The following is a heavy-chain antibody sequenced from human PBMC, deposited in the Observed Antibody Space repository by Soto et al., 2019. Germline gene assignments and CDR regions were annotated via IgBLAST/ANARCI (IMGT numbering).Heavy chain of an antibody. CDR1: GFTFSDHY. J-gene: IGHJ4*02. V-gene: IGHV3-72*01. Sequence: PGGSLRLSCVVSGFTFSDHYMDWVRQAPGKGLEWVGRIRNKAKSYTTDYAASVKGRLTISRDDSKNSLYLQMNSLKAEDTAVYYCVTPGHGGTGFDYRGQGTLVTVSS. D-gene: IGHD2-15*01. CDR2: IRNKAKSYTT. CDR3: VTPGHGGTGFDY.